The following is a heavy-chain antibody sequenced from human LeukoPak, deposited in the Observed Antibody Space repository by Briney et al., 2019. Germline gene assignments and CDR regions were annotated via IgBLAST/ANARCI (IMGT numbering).Heavy chain of an antibody. CDR2: IYYSGGT. Sequence: SETLSLTCTVSGGSISSYYWSWIRQPPGKGLEWIGYIYYSGGTNYNPSLKSRVTISVDTSKNQFSLKLSSVTAADTAVYYCARISPEYDYVWGSYRYTGPLDYWGQGTLVTVSS. V-gene: IGHV4-59*08. CDR1: GGSISSYY. CDR3: ARISPEYDYVWGSYRYTGPLDY. J-gene: IGHJ4*02. D-gene: IGHD3-16*02.